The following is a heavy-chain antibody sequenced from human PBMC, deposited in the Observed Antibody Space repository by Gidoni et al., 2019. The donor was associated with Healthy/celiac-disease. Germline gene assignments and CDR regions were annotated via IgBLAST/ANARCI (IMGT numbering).Heavy chain of an antibody. Sequence: EVQLVESGGGLVKPGGSLRLSCAASGFTFSSYSMNWVRQAPGKGLEWVSSISSGSSYIYYADSVKGRFTISRDNAKNSLYLQMNSLRAEDTAVYYCALGSSGYYDGMDVWGQGTTVTVSS. CDR3: ALGSSGYYDGMDV. V-gene: IGHV3-21*01. D-gene: IGHD3-22*01. J-gene: IGHJ6*02. CDR1: GFTFSSYS. CDR2: ISSGSSYI.